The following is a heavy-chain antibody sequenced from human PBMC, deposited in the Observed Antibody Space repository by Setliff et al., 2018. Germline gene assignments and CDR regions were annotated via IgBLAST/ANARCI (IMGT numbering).Heavy chain of an antibody. CDR2: ISSSSSYT. CDR3: ARDGMATDYYFDY. V-gene: IGHV3-11*05. CDR1: GFTFSDYY. Sequence: KAGGSLRLSCAASGFTFSDYYMSWIRQAPGKGLEWVSYISSSSSYTNYADSVKGRFTISRDNAKNSLYLQMNSLRAEDTAVYYCARDGMATDYYFDYWGQGTLVTVSS. D-gene: IGHD5-12*01. J-gene: IGHJ4*02.